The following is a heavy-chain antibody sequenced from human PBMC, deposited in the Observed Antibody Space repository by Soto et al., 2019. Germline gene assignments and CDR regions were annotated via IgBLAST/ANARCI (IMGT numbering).Heavy chain of an antibody. J-gene: IGHJ4*02. D-gene: IGHD3-9*01. V-gene: IGHV4-34*01. CDR3: ARGRSYFDWYYDY. CDR1: GGSFSGYY. CDR2: INHSGST. Sequence: QVQLQQWGAGLLKPSETLSLTCAVYGGSFSGYYWSWIRQPPGKGLEWIGEINHSGSTNYNTSLKSRVTISVDTSKNQFSLKLSSVTAADTAVYYCARGRSYFDWYYDYWGQGTLVTVSS.